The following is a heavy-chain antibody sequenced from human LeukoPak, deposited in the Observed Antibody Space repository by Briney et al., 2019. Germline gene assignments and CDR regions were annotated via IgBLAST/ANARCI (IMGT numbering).Heavy chain of an antibody. CDR1: GGSFSGYY. V-gene: IGHV4-59*01. CDR2: IYYSGST. CDR3: ARDLSSIAARLQGYYHYMDV. J-gene: IGHJ6*03. D-gene: IGHD6-6*01. Sequence: PSETLSLTCAVYGGSFSGYYWSWIRQPPGKGLEWIGYIYYSGSTNYNPSLKSRVTISVDTSKNQFSLKLSSVTAADTAVYYCARDLSSIAARLQGYYHYMDVWGKGTTVTVSS.